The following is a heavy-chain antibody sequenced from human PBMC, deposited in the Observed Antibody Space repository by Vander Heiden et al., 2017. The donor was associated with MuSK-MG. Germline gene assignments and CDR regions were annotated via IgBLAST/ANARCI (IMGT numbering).Heavy chain of an antibody. CDR2: IYPNDEK. CDR3: GRIPFGSSHVDY. Sequence: QVTLTESGPVLVKPTESLTLTCSVSGFSLNNAGMGVSWLRQPPGRALEWLAHIYPNDEKSYSPSLRSGLTIYKDTSKTQVVLTMTNVDPVDTGTYYCGRIPFGSSHVDYWGQGTPVTVS. D-gene: IGHD3-10*01. J-gene: IGHJ4*02. CDR1: GFSLNNAGMG. V-gene: IGHV2-26*01.